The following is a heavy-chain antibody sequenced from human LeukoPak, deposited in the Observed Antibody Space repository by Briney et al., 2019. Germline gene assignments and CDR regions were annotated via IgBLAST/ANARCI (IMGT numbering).Heavy chain of an antibody. CDR2: IYTRGST. J-gene: IGHJ3*02. Sequence: PSETLSLTCTVSGGSISSYYWSWIRQPAGKGLEWIGRIYTRGSTNYNPSLKSRVTMSADMSKNQFSLKLSSVTAADTAVYYCASRSYAAFDIWGQGTMVTVSS. CDR1: GGSISSYY. V-gene: IGHV4-4*07. CDR3: ASRSYAAFDI. D-gene: IGHD1-26*01.